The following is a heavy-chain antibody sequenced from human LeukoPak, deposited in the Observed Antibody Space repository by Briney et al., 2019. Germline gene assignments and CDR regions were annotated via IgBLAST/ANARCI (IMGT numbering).Heavy chain of an antibody. CDR1: GFTFSSYS. D-gene: IGHD3-22*01. Sequence: SGGSLRLSRAASGFTFSSYSMNWVRQAPGKGLEWISYISSRSNTIYYAGSVKGRFTISRDNAKKSLYLQMNSLRAEDTAVYYCARGSDDSSGYYLGAGARADYWGQGTLVTVSS. V-gene: IGHV3-48*01. CDR2: ISSRSNTI. J-gene: IGHJ4*02. CDR3: ARGSDDSSGYYLGAGARADY.